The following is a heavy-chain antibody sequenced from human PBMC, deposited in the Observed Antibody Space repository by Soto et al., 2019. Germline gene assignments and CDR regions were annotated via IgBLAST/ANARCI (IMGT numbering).Heavy chain of an antibody. J-gene: IGHJ6*02. D-gene: IGHD2-15*01. CDR2: KYTSGSE. Sequence: GEALKISFAASGFIASTSYIFWVLHAPGKGLEWVATKYTSGSEEYEESVKGRFTSSRDDSKNTLYLKMNSMRAEDTAVYYCARHCFGGTCTPPVWGQGTTVTVSS. CDR3: ARHCFGGTCTPPV. V-gene: IGHV3-66*04. CDR1: GFIASTSY.